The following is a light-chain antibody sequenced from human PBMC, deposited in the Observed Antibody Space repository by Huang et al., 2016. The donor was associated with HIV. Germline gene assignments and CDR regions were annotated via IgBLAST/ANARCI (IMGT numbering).Light chain of an antibody. Sequence: DIQMTQSPSTLSASVGDRVTITCRATQSISYSLAWYQQKPGKAPKLLIYDASNLEGGVPSRFSCSGSGTEFTLTISSLQPDDFATYYCQQYDTYPWTFGQGTKVEIK. J-gene: IGKJ1*01. V-gene: IGKV1-5*01. CDR3: QQYDTYPWT. CDR1: QSISYS. CDR2: DAS.